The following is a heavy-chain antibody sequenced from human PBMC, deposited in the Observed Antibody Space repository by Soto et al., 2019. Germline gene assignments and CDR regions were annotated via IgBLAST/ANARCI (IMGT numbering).Heavy chain of an antibody. V-gene: IGHV1-18*01. D-gene: IGHD1-26*01. CDR3: ARGSAPIVGATPVDY. CDR1: GYTFTSYG. CDR2: ISAYNGNT. J-gene: IGHJ4*02. Sequence: ASVKVSCKASGYTFTSYGISWVRQAPGQGLEWMGWISAYNGNTNYAQKLQGRVTMTTDTSTSTAYMELRSLRSDDTAVYYCARGSAPIVGATPVDYWGQGTLVTVSS.